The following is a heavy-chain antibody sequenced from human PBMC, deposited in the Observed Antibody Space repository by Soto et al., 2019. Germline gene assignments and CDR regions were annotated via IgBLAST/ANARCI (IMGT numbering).Heavy chain of an antibody. CDR3: ARGSEYGDYVWKAFDI. CDR1: GFTVSSNY. J-gene: IGHJ3*02. V-gene: IGHV3-66*01. D-gene: IGHD4-17*01. CDR2: IYSGGST. Sequence: GGSLRLSCAASGFTVSSNYMSWVRQAPGKGLEWVSFIYSGGSTYYADSVKGRFTISRDNSKNTLYLQMNSLRAEDTAVYYCARGSEYGDYVWKAFDIWGQGTMGTVSS.